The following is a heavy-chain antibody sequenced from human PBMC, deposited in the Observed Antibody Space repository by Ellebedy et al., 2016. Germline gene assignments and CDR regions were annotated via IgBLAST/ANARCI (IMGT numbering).Heavy chain of an antibody. Sequence: ASVKVSCXASGYTFTGYYMHWVRQAPGQGLEWMGWINPNSGGTNYAQKFQGRVTMTRDTSISTAYMELSRLRSDDTAVYYSARVNSRYSSGWSPLYGMDVWGQGTTVTVSS. V-gene: IGHV1-2*02. CDR3: ARVNSRYSSGWSPLYGMDV. J-gene: IGHJ6*02. D-gene: IGHD6-19*01. CDR1: GYTFTGYY. CDR2: INPNSGGT.